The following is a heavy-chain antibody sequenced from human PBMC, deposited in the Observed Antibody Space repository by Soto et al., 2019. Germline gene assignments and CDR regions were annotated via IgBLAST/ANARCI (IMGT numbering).Heavy chain of an antibody. CDR1: GGTFSSYA. V-gene: IGHV1-69*12. D-gene: IGHD3-10*01. CDR3: ARQGGPAGVDY. CDR2: IIPIFGTA. Sequence: QVQLVQSGAEVKKPGSSVKVSCKASGGTFSSYAISWVRQAPGQGLEWMGGIIPIFGTANYAQKFQGRVTITEAEPTSTAYMELGSLTSEDTGVYYCARQGGPAGVDYWGQGTLVTVSS. J-gene: IGHJ4*02.